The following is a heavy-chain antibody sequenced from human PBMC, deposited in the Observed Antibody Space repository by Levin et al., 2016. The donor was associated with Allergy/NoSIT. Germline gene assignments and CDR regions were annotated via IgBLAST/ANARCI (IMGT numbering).Heavy chain of an antibody. CDR3: ARDGAAAGIAASVTWS. CDR2: IIPILGIA. J-gene: IGHJ5*02. V-gene: IGHV1-69*04. D-gene: IGHD6-13*01. CDR1: GGTFSSYA. Sequence: SVKVSCKASGGTFSSYAISWVRQAPGQGLEWMGRIIPILGIANYAQKFQGRVTITADKSTSTAYMELSSLRSEDTAVYYCARDGAAAGIAASVTWSWGQGTLVTVSS.